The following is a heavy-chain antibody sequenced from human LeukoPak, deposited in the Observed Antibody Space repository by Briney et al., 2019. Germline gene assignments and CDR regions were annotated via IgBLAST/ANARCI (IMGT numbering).Heavy chain of an antibody. CDR1: GFTFSSNA. CDR2: MTGSGGST. D-gene: IGHD1-26*01. Sequence: GGSLRLSCAASGFTFSSNAMNWVRQAPGKGLEWVSGMTGSGGSTWYADSVKGRFTISRDNSKNTLYLQMTSLRAEDTAIYYCAKFRGISYYNYYMDVWAKGTTVTVSS. V-gene: IGHV3-23*01. J-gene: IGHJ6*03. CDR3: AKFRGISYYNYYMDV.